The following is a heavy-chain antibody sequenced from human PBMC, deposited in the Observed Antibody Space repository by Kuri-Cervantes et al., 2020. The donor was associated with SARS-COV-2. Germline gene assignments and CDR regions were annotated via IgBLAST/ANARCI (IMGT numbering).Heavy chain of an antibody. CDR3: AKTVEMATIYYYYYGMDV. CDR1: GFTFSSYW. Sequence: ESPMLSCAASGFTFSSYWMHWVRQAPGKGLVWVSRINSDGSSTSYADSVKGRFTISRDNAKNSLYLQMNSLRAEDTAVYYCAKTVEMATIYYYYYGMDVWGHGTTVTVSS. D-gene: IGHD5-24*01. V-gene: IGHV3-74*01. CDR2: INSDGSST. J-gene: IGHJ6*02.